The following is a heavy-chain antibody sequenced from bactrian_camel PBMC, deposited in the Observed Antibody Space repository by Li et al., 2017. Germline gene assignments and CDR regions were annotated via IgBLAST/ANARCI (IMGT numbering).Heavy chain of an antibody. CDR3: GNRGWTDSEMGY. D-gene: IGHD3*01. J-gene: IGHJ6*01. CDR2: TYSGDGST. Sequence: HVQLVESGGGSVQAGGSLRLSCAASDYMAGTLCMGWFRQAPGKEREGVATTYSGDGSTYYADAVKGRFTLSKDNAKNTLYLQLNSLKPEDTAMYYCGNRGWTDSEMGYWGQGTQVTVS. V-gene: IGHV3S1*01. CDR1: DYMAGTLC.